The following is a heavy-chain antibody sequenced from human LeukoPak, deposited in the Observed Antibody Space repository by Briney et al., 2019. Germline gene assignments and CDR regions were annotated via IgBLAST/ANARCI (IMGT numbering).Heavy chain of an antibody. Sequence: GGSLRLSCAASGFTFSSYSMHWVRQAPGKGLEGVSSISSRSSYIYYADSVKGRFTIHRDNSKNPLYLQMNSLGAEDTAVYYCAKVLGGGSCYSAVDYWGQGTLVTVSS. CDR2: ISSRSSYI. D-gene: IGHD2-15*01. V-gene: IGHV3-21*04. J-gene: IGHJ4*02. CDR1: GFTFSSYS. CDR3: AKVLGGGSCYSAVDY.